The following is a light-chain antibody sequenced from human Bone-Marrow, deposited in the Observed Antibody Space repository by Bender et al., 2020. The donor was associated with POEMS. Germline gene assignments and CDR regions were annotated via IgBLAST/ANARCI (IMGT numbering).Light chain of an antibody. CDR2: EVR. CDR3: CSYAGSNVVV. V-gene: IGLV2-23*02. CDR1: SSDVGSYNL. J-gene: IGLJ2*01. Sequence: QSALTQPASVSGSPGQTITISCTGTSSDVGSYNLVSWYQQHPGKAPKLLIYEVRKRPSGVSNRFSGSKSDNTASLTISGLQAEDEADFYCCSYAGSNVVVFGGGTRLTVL.